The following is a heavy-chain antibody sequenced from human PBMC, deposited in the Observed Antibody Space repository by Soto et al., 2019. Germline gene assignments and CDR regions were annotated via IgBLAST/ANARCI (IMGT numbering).Heavy chain of an antibody. Sequence: HSETLSLTCTVSGGSISSSSYYWGWIRQPPGKGLEWIGSIYYSGSTYYNPSLKSRVTISVDTSKNQFSLKLSSVTAADTAVYYCARHSSLSLRYFPGLGPDRLNWFDPWGQGTLVTVSS. CDR1: GGSISSSSYY. D-gene: IGHD3-9*01. J-gene: IGHJ5*02. V-gene: IGHV4-39*01. CDR3: ARHSSLSLRYFPGLGPDRLNWFDP. CDR2: IYYSGST.